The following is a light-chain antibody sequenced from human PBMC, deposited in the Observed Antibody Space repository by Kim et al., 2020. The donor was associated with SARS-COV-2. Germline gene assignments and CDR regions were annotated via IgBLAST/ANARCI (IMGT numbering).Light chain of an antibody. Sequence: PGERATLSCRASQRVSSSYLAWYQQKPGQAPRLRIYGASSRATGIPDRFSGSGSGTDFTLTISRLEPEDFAVYYCQQYGSSPPYTFGQGTKLEI. J-gene: IGKJ2*01. CDR2: GAS. CDR1: QRVSSSY. CDR3: QQYGSSPPYT. V-gene: IGKV3-20*01.